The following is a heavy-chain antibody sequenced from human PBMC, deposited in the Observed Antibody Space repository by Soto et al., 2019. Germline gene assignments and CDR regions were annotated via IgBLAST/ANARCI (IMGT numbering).Heavy chain of an antibody. Sequence: SSETLSLTCSVSGGSITNSYWSWIRQPPGKGLEWIGYIYHSGSTNYNPSLKSRVTIAVDTSKTQFSLKLSSVTAADTAVYYCARDRYCSGISCFTDAFDVWGQGTMVTVSS. CDR3: ARDRYCSGISCFTDAFDV. CDR2: IYHSGST. V-gene: IGHV4-59*01. CDR1: GGSITNSY. D-gene: IGHD2-2*02. J-gene: IGHJ3*01.